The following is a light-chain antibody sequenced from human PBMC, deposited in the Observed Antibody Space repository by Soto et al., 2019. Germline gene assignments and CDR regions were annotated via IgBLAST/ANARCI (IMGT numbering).Light chain of an antibody. CDR2: GNT. J-gene: IGLJ2*01. CDR3: QSYDSSLRGVV. CDR1: SSNIGAGYD. Sequence: QSVLTQPPSVSGAPGQRVTISCTGSSSNIGAGYDVHWYQQLPGTAPKLLIYGNTNRPSGVPDRFSGSKSGTSASLAITGLQAEDEADYYCQSYDSSLRGVVFRGGTKLTVL. V-gene: IGLV1-40*01.